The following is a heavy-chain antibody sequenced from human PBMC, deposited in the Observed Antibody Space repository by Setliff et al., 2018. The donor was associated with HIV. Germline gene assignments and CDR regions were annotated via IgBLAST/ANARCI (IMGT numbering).Heavy chain of an antibody. V-gene: IGHV3-7*01. J-gene: IGHJ1*01. D-gene: IGHD6-13*01. CDR1: GFTFSDYW. CDR3: AREMAATAHPDDPYFQH. Sequence: GGSLRLSCAASGFTFSDYWMTWVRQAPGKGLEWVANIKQDGSQKKYVDSVKGRFTISRDNAKNSLYLQMNSLRAEDTAVYYCAREMAATAHPDDPYFQHWGQGTLVTVSS. CDR2: IKQDGSQK.